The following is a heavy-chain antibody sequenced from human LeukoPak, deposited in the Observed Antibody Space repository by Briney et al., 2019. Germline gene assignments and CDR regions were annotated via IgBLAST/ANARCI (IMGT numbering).Heavy chain of an antibody. V-gene: IGHV3-30-3*01. CDR3: ARDHIPVTMVRGVILESNWFDP. CDR1: GFTFSSYA. CDR2: ISYDGSNK. Sequence: PGRSLRLSCAASGFTFSSYAMHWVRQAPGKGLEWVAVISYDGSNKYYADSVKGRFTISRDNSKNTLYLQMNSLRAEDTAVYYCARDHIPVTMVRGVILESNWFDPWGQGTLVTVSS. D-gene: IGHD3-10*01. J-gene: IGHJ5*02.